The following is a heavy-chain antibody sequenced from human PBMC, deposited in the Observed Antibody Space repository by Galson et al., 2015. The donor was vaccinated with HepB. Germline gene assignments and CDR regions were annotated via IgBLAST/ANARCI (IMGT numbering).Heavy chain of an antibody. V-gene: IGHV1-2*02. J-gene: IGHJ6*03. Sequence: SVKVSCKASGYTFTGYYMHWVRQAPGQGLEWMGWINPNSGGTNYAQKFQGRVTMTRDTSISTAYMELSRLRSDDTAVYYCAAERYQLPNGDYYYYMDVWGKGTTVTVSS. CDR2: INPNSGGT. CDR3: AAERYQLPNGDYYYYMDV. CDR1: GYTFTGYY. D-gene: IGHD2-2*01.